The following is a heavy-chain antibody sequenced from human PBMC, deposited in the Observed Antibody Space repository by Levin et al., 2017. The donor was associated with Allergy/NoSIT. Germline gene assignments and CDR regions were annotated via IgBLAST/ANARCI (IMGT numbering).Heavy chain of an antibody. Sequence: SETLSLTCSVSGGSISSDYWSWIRQPPGKGLEWIGYISYTGTKYNPSLKSRVTISEGTSKNQFSLKLSSVTSADTAVYYCARIGVKAPGTFLDYWGQGLLVTVSS. D-gene: IGHD6-13*01. CDR3: ARIGVKAPGTFLDY. V-gene: IGHV4-59*01. CDR2: ISYTGT. CDR1: GGSISSDY. J-gene: IGHJ4*02.